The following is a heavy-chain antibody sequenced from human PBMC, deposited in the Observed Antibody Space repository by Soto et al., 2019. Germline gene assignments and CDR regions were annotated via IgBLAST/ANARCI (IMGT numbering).Heavy chain of an antibody. Sequence: EVQLAESGGGLAQPGGSLRLSCGASGFTLSGYAMDWVRQAPGKGLEYVSGISSTGVGTYYANSVQGRFTIARDNSKNTVYLQMGSLRPEDMAVYYCARRARPDFYYMDVWGKGTTVTVSS. D-gene: IGHD6-6*01. CDR3: ARRARPDFYYMDV. V-gene: IGHV3-64*01. CDR1: GFTLSGYA. CDR2: ISSTGVGT. J-gene: IGHJ6*03.